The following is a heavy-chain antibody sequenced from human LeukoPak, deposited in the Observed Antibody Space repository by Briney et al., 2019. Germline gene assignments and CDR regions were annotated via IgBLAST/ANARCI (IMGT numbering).Heavy chain of an antibody. CDR2: IYYSGST. CDR3: ARTTIAARRYMDV. V-gene: IGHV4-59*01. CDR1: GGSISSYY. D-gene: IGHD6-6*01. J-gene: IGHJ6*03. Sequence: SETLSLTCTVSGGSISSYYWSWIRQPPGKGLEWIGYIYYSGSTNYSPSLKSRVTISVDTSKNQFSLKLSSVTAADTAVYYCARTTIAARRYMDVWGKGTTVTVSS.